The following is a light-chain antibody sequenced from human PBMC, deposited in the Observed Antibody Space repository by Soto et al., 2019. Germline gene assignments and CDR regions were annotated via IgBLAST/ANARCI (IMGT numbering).Light chain of an antibody. J-gene: IGKJ3*01. CDR3: PHSYTFS. CDR2: AAT. Sequence: DIQMTQSPSSLSASVGDRVAITCRASQSISNFLNWYQHKPGKAPRVLIYAATTLQTGVPSRFSGSGSGTDFTLTISSLQPEDFATYYCPHSYTFSFGPGTNVDFK. CDR1: QSISNF. V-gene: IGKV1-39*01.